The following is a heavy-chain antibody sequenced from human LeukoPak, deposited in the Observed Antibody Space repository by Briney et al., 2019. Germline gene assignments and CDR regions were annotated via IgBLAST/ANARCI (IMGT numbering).Heavy chain of an antibody. CDR1: GFTFDDYT. V-gene: IGHV3-43*01. J-gene: IGHJ4*02. D-gene: IGHD1-20*01. CDR2: ISWDGGST. Sequence: GGSLRLSCAASGFTFDDYTMHWVRQAPGKGLEWVSLISWDGGSTYYADSVKGRLTISRDNSKNSLYLQMNSLRTEDTALYYCAKGRGYNWNYLDYWGQGTLVTVSS. CDR3: AKGRGYNWNYLDY.